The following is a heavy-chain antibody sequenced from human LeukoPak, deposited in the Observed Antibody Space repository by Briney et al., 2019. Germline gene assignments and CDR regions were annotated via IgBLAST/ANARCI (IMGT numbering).Heavy chain of an antibody. Sequence: PGGSLRLSCAASGFTFSDYAMNWGRQAPGKGLEWGSTVSSSVTNTYSADPVKGRFTISRDNSKHTLYLQMNSLSAEDTALYYCAKQATADSRSFDYWGQGTLVTVSS. CDR3: AKQATADSRSFDY. CDR2: VSSSVTNT. V-gene: IGHV3-23*01. CDR1: GFTFSDYA. J-gene: IGHJ4*02. D-gene: IGHD2-21*01.